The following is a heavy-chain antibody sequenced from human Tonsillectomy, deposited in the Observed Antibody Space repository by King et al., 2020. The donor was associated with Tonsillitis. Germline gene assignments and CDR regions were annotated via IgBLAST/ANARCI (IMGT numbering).Heavy chain of an antibody. V-gene: IGHV3-48*03. J-gene: IGHJ3*02. Sequence: VQLVESGGGLVQPGGSLRLSCAASGFTFSSYEMNWVRQAPGKGLEWVSYISGRGSFIYYADSVKGRFTISRDNAKNSLFLQMNSLRAEDTAVYYCARVDVTMDAFEIWGQGTMVTVSS. CDR2: ISGRGSFI. CDR3: ARVDVTMDAFEI. CDR1: GFTFSSYE. D-gene: IGHD3-10*01.